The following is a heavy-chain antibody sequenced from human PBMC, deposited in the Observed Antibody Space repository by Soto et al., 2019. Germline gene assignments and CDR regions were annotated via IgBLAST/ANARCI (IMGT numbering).Heavy chain of an antibody. D-gene: IGHD3-10*01. CDR3: ARHGLVIRGAKMDV. Sequence: EVQLVQSGTEVKKPGESLNISCKASGYSFTGYWVAWVREVPGKVLAWMGIIYPSDSDFRYSPSFQGLVTFSVDKSINTAALYWGSLKASDTAIYYCARHGLVIRGAKMDVWGQGTTVTVAS. V-gene: IGHV5-51*01. CDR2: IYPSDSDF. J-gene: IGHJ6*02. CDR1: GYSFTGYW.